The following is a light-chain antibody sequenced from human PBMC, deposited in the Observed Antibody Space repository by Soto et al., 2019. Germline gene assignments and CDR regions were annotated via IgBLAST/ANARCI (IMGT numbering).Light chain of an antibody. CDR2: EVR. J-gene: IGLJ1*01. CDR3: SSYTTSSTRV. Sequence: QYVLTQPASVSGSPGHSITISCTGTSSDVGAYDFVSWYQQHPDKAPKLMIYEVRNRPSGVSNRFSGSKSVNTATLTISGLQAEDEADYYCSSYTTSSTRVFGTGTKVTVL. V-gene: IGLV2-14*03. CDR1: SSDVGAYDF.